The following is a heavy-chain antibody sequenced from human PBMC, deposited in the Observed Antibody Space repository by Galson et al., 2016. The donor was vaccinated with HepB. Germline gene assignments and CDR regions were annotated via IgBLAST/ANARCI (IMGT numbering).Heavy chain of an antibody. V-gene: IGHV3-33*01. CDR3: ARDQISVPIIRGIPAPGEHYSGLDV. Sequence: LRLSCAASGFTFSSYGMHWVRQAPGKGLEWVAVIWYDGSNKYYADSVAGRFTISRDNSKTPLYLQIDNLRAEDTAVYYCARDQISVPIIRGIPAPGEHYSGLDVWGHGTTVTVSS. CDR1: GFTFSSYG. CDR2: IWYDGSNK. D-gene: IGHD3-10*01. J-gene: IGHJ6*02.